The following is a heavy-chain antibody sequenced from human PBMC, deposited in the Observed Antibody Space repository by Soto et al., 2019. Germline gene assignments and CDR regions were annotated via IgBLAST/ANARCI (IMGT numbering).Heavy chain of an antibody. CDR2: IERDDDDK. D-gene: IGHD1-20*01. J-gene: IGHJ6*04. Sequence: SGPTLVNPTETLTLTCTFSGFSLTSPGMCVSWIRQPPGKALEWLALIERDDDDKYYSTSLKTRLTISKDTRKNQVVLTMANMDPADTGTYHCARSIRGPRRFNGMDVWGKGT. V-gene: IGHV2-70*13. CDR1: GFSLTSPGMC. CDR3: ARSIRGPRRFNGMDV.